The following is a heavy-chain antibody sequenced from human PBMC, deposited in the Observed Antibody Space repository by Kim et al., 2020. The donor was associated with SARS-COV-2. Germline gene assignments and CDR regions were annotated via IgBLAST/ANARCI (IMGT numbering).Heavy chain of an antibody. CDR1: GGSISSSSYY. Sequence: SETLSLTCTVSGGSISSSSYYWGWIRQPPGKGLEWIVSIYYSGSTYYNPSLKSRVTISVDTSKNQFSLKLSSLTAAYTAVYYFARGGRYSSSWFWQEKEQPGVGYYFDYWGQGAVVTVSS. V-gene: IGHV4-39*07. J-gene: IGHJ4*02. CDR2: IYYSGST. CDR3: ARGGRYSSSWFWQEKEQPGVGYYFDY. D-gene: IGHD6-13*01.